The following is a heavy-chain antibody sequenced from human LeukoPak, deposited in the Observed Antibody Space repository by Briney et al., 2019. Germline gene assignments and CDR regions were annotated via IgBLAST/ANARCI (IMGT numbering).Heavy chain of an antibody. D-gene: IGHD3-16*01. Sequence: QPGGSLRLSCAASGFTFSNFAMTWDRQAAGKGLEWVSSISGSGGSRYYVDSVKGRFTISRDKSKNTLYLQMNNLRAEDTAVYYCAKGVDASGIYYYFYMDVWGKGTTVSVSS. CDR2: ISGSGGSR. CDR1: GFTFSNFA. V-gene: IGHV3-23*01. J-gene: IGHJ6*03. CDR3: AKGVDASGIYYYFYMDV.